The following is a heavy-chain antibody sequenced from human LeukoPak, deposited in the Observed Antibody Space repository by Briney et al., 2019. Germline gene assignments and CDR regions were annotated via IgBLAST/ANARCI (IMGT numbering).Heavy chain of an antibody. Sequence: PSETLSLTCTVSGGSISSGGYYWSWIRQHPGKGLEWIGYIYYSGSTYYNPSLKSRVTISVDTSKNQFSLKLSSVTAADTAVYYCATGPILAAASAFDIWGQGTMVTVSS. D-gene: IGHD6-13*01. CDR3: ATGPILAAASAFDI. V-gene: IGHV4-31*03. CDR2: IYYSGST. J-gene: IGHJ3*02. CDR1: GGSISSGGYY.